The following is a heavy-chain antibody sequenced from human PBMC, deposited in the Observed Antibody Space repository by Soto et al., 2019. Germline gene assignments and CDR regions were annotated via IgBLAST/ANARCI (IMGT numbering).Heavy chain of an antibody. J-gene: IGHJ4*02. D-gene: IGHD3-22*01. CDR3: ARVPRYSSGYWLFDY. CDR2: ISAYNGNT. Sequence: GASVKVSCKASGYTFTSYGISWVRQAPGQGLEWMGWISAYNGNTNYAQKLQGRVTMTTDTSTSTAYMELRSLRSDDTAVYYCARVPRYSSGYWLFDYWGQGTLVTVSS. V-gene: IGHV1-18*01. CDR1: GYTFTSYG.